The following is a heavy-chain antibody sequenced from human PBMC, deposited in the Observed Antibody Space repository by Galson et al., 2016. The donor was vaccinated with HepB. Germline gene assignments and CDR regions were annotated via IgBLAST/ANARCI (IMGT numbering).Heavy chain of an antibody. CDR2: IVVGSGNT. CDR3: AAGNLRYFDWSLRWTQKSPLDF. Sequence: VKVSCKASGFTLSTSAVHWVRQARGQRLEWIGWIVVGSGNTNYAQQFQQRVTITRDLLRSTAYMDLSSLRSEDTAVYYCAAGNLRYFDWSLRWTQKSPLDFWGQGSRVAVSS. D-gene: IGHD3-9*01. CDR1: GFTLSTSA. V-gene: IGHV1-58*01. J-gene: IGHJ4*02.